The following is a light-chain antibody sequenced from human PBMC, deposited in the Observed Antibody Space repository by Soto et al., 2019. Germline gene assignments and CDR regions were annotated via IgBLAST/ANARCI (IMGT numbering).Light chain of an antibody. V-gene: IGKV3-20*01. CDR2: AAS. Sequence: EIVLTQSPGTLSLSPGERATLSCRASQSVSSSYLAWYQQKPGQAPRILIYAASSRATGIPDRFSGSGSGTDFTLTISRLEPEDFAVYYCQQYGSSPPFTFGPGTKVDIK. J-gene: IGKJ3*01. CDR1: QSVSSSY. CDR3: QQYGSSPPFT.